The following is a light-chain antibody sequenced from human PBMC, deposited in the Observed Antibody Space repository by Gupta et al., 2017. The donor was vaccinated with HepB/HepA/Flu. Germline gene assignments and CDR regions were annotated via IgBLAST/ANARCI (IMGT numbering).Light chain of an antibody. CDR3: QYYGYSPLYT. V-gene: IGKV3-20*01. CDR1: QSLNNNY. CDR2: GAS. J-gene: IGKJ2*01. Sequence: NVLTQSPDTLSLPPGERVTLSCRASQSLNNNYLAWYQQKPGQAPRLLIYGASSRATGISDRFSGSGSGTDFTLTISRLEPEDFAMYYCQYYGYSPLYTFGQGTKLEIK.